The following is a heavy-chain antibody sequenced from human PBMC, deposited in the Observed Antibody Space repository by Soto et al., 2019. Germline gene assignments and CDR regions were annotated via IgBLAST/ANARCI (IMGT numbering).Heavy chain of an antibody. CDR2: IDPSDSYT. Sequence: GSLKISCKGSGYSFTSYWISWVRQMPGKGLEWMGRIDPSDSYTNYSPSFQGHVTISADKSISTAYLQWSSLKASDTAMYYCARQHRDCSSTSCYIRYYYYGMDVWGQGTTVTVSS. D-gene: IGHD2-2*02. CDR3: ARQHRDCSSTSCYIRYYYYGMDV. J-gene: IGHJ6*02. CDR1: GYSFTSYW. V-gene: IGHV5-10-1*01.